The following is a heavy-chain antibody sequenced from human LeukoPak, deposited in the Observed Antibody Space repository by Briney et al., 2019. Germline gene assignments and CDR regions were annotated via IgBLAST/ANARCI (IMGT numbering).Heavy chain of an antibody. CDR3: ARNGGHNQEH. D-gene: IGHD1-1*01. Sequence: SETLSLTCDVSGASISRGSWWSCVRQPPGKGLEWIGEFSHSGITNFNPSLKSRVTISVDKSRNQFSLNLISVTAADTAVYFCARNGGHNQEHWGQGTLVTVSS. CDR1: GASISRGSW. J-gene: IGHJ4*02. V-gene: IGHV4-4*02. CDR2: FSHSGIT.